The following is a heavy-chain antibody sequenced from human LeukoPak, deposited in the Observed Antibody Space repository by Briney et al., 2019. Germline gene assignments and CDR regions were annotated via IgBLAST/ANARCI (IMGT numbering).Heavy chain of an antibody. CDR2: TLYTGRT. J-gene: IGHJ4*02. V-gene: IGHV4-39*01. CDR3: AIGDVGATIDY. CDR1: GYSSGSSRFN. Sequence: SETLSLTCTVPGYSSGSSRFNLSWIRQPPGKGLEWIGSTLYTGRTFYNPSLKSRVTISVDTSKNQFTLRPGSVAASVTAVYSCAIGDVGATIDYWGQGTLVTVSS. D-gene: IGHD1-26*01.